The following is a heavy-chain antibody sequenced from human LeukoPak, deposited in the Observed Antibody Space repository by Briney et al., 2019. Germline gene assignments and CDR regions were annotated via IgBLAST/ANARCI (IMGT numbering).Heavy chain of an antibody. CDR2: INNDGGVT. CDR1: GFTFSSYW. Sequence: GGSLRLSCAASGFTFSSYWMHWVRQAPGKGLVWVSRINNDGGVTTYADSVKGRFTISRDNAKNTLYLQMDSLRAEDTAVYYCARTGWFDPWGQGTLVTVSS. J-gene: IGHJ5*02. CDR3: ARTGWFDP. V-gene: IGHV3-74*01. D-gene: IGHD3-10*01.